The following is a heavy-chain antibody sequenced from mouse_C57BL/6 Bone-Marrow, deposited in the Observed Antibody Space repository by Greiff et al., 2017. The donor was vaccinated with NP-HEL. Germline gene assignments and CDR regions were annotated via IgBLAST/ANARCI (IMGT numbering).Heavy chain of an antibody. D-gene: IGHD2-1*01. Sequence: EVKVVESGGGLVKPGGSLKLSCAASGFTFSSYTMSWVRQTPEKRLEWVATISGGGGNTYYPDSVKGRFTISRDNAKNTLYLQMSSLRSEDTALYYCARGIDYGNPWGQGTTLTVSS. V-gene: IGHV5-9*01. CDR1: GFTFSSYT. J-gene: IGHJ2*01. CDR3: ARGIDYGNP. CDR2: ISGGGGNT.